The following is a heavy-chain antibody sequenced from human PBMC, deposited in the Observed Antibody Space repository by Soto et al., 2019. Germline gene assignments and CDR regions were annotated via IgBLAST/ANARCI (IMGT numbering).Heavy chain of an antibody. CDR1: GFSLSASGVG. V-gene: IGHV2-5*02. Sequence: QITLKESGPTLVKPTQTLTLTCTFSGFSLSASGVGVGWIRQPPGKALEWLALIYWDDDKRYSPSLKSRLTITKDTSKNPVVLTMTNVDPVDTATYYCAHRYYDILTGYLLDYWGQGTLVTVSS. D-gene: IGHD3-9*01. CDR3: AHRYYDILTGYLLDY. CDR2: IYWDDDK. J-gene: IGHJ4*02.